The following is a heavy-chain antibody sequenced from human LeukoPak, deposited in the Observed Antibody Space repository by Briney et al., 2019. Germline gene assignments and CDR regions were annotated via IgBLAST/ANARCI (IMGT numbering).Heavy chain of an antibody. CDR2: IKNDGRRT. CDR1: GFTFSSYW. Sequence: PGGSLRLSCAASGFTFSSYWMHWVRQAPGKGLVWVSRIKNDGRRTNYADSVKGRFTISRDNAKNTVYLQIDSLGAEDTAVYYYARDPHGGSGSDPHDAFDIWGQGTMVTASS. D-gene: IGHD1-26*01. J-gene: IGHJ3*02. CDR3: ARDPHGGSGSDPHDAFDI. V-gene: IGHV3-74*01.